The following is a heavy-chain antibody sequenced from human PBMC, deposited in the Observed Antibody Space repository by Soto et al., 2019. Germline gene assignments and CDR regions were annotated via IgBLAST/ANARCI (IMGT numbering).Heavy chain of an antibody. J-gene: IGHJ5*02. V-gene: IGHV2-70*17. D-gene: IGHD6-13*01. CDR1: GFSLSSRGMC. Sequence: ESGPTLVNPTQTLTLTCTFSGFSLSSRGMCVGWIRQPPGKALEWLARIDWDDDKFYSTSLKTRLTISKDTSKNQVVLTMTKMDPVDTATYYCVRLVLAAAGYWFDPWGQGTLVTVSS. CDR2: IDWDDDK. CDR3: VRLVLAAAGYWFDP.